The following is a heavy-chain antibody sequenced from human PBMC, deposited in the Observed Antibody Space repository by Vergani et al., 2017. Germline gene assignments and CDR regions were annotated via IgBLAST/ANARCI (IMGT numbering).Heavy chain of an antibody. Sequence: QVQLVESGGGVVQRGRSLRLSCAASGFTFKQYGMHWVRQAPGKGLEWVAVTWYDGNNKQYADSVKGRLTISRDNSKSTMYLQMNSLRDEDTDVYYCARDLRLLYNRFDPWGQGTLVTVSS. CDR1: GFTFKQYG. J-gene: IGHJ5*02. V-gene: IGHV3-33*01. CDR2: TWYDGNNK. CDR3: ARDLRLLYNRFDP. D-gene: IGHD1-14*01.